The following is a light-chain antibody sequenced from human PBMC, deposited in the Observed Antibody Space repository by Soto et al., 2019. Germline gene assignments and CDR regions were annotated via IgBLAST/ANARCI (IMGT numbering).Light chain of an antibody. CDR2: DDN. V-gene: IGLV3-21*02. Sequence: SYELTQPPSVSVAPGQSARITCGGNNIGSQSVHWYQQKPGQAPVLVVYDDNDRPSGIPERFSGSKSGNTATLSITRVGAGYEADYYVQVWDSGTDHALFGGVPKVTVL. J-gene: IGLJ2*01. CDR3: QVWDSGTDHAL. CDR1: NIGSQS.